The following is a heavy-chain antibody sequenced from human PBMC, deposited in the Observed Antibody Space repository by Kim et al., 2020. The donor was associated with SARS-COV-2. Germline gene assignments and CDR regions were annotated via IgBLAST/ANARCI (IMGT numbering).Heavy chain of an antibody. CDR2: IKSKTDGGTT. Sequence: GGSLRLSCAASGFTFSNAWMSWVRQAPGKGLEWVGRIKSKTDGGTTDYAAPVKGRFTISRDDSKNTLYLQMNSLKTEDTAVYYCTTDPAVAGVREFDPWGQGTLVTVSS. CDR3: TTDPAVAGVREFDP. V-gene: IGHV3-15*01. D-gene: IGHD6-19*01. J-gene: IGHJ5*02. CDR1: GFTFSNAW.